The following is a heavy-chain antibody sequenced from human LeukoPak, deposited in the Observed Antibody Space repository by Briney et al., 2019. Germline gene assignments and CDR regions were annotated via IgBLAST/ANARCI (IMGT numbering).Heavy chain of an antibody. CDR2: IYYSGST. Sequence: PSETLSLTCTVSGGSISSSSYYWGWIRQPPGKGLEWIGSIYYSGSTNYNPSLKSRVTISVDTSKNQFSLKLSSMTAADTAVYYCATYLMAYADWRADLWYWGQGTLVTVSS. CDR3: ATYLMAYADWRADLWY. D-gene: IGHD2-8*01. V-gene: IGHV4-39*07. CDR1: GGSISSSSYY. J-gene: IGHJ4*02.